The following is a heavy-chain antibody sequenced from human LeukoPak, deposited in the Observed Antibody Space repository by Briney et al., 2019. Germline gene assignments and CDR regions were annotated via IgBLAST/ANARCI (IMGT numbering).Heavy chain of an antibody. CDR1: GGSISSYY. J-gene: IGHJ4*02. V-gene: IGHV4-59*01. CDR2: IYYSGST. CDR3: ARVYQSAEYYFDY. D-gene: IGHD2-2*01. Sequence: SETLSLTCTVSGGSISSYYWSWIRQPPGKGLEWIGYIYYSGSTNYNPSLKSRVTISVDTSKNQFSLKLSSVTAADTAVYYCARVYQSAEYYFDYWGQGNLVSVSS.